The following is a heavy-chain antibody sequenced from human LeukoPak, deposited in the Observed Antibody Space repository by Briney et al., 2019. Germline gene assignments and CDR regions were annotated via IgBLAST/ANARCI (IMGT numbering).Heavy chain of an antibody. Sequence: SETLSLTCAVYGLSFSDYYWSWIRQPPGKGLEWIGEINHSGSTNYNPSLKSRVTISVDTSKNQFSLKLSSVTAADTAVYYCARGKQRTGDSSSWPIFDPWGQGTLVTVSS. V-gene: IGHV4-34*01. CDR2: INHSGST. D-gene: IGHD6-13*01. J-gene: IGHJ5*02. CDR3: ARGKQRTGDSSSWPIFDP. CDR1: GLSFSDYY.